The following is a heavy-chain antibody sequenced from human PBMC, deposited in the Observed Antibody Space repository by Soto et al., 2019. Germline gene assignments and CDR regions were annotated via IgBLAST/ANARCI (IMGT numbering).Heavy chain of an antibody. J-gene: IGHJ5*02. D-gene: IGHD3-3*01. Sequence: SETLSLTCAVYGGSFSGYYWSWIRQPPGKGLEWIGEINHSGSTNYNPSLKSRVTISVDTSKNQFSLKLSSVTAVDTAVYYCASLGYDFWSARNWFDPWGQGTLVTVSS. CDR3: ASLGYDFWSARNWFDP. CDR1: GGSFSGYY. CDR2: INHSGST. V-gene: IGHV4-34*01.